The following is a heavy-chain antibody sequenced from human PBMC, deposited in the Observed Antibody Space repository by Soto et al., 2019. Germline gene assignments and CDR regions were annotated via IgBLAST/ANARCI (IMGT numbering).Heavy chain of an antibody. J-gene: IGHJ3*01. CDR1: GFTLSDYG. Sequence: QVQLVESGGGAVQPGRSLRLSCAASGFTLSDYGMHWVRQDPDKGLEWVAVIWSDGNRKYYADSVKGRFTISRDNPDNTLFLEMNSLTGDDTAVYYCVRGGKTAGGFDVWGQGTMVTVSS. D-gene: IGHD2-15*01. CDR3: VRGGKTAGGFDV. CDR2: IWSDGNRK. V-gene: IGHV3-33*01.